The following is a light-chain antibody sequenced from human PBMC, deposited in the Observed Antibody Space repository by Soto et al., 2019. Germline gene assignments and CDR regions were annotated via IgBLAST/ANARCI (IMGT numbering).Light chain of an antibody. CDR1: QSISSY. CDR2: AAS. J-gene: IGKJ1*01. Sequence: DIQITQSPSSLSASVGDRVTITCRASQSISSYLNWYQQKPGKAPNLLIYAASSLQSGVPSRFSGSGSGTDFTLTISSLQPEDFATYYCQQSYTTPRTFGQGTKVEIK. V-gene: IGKV1-39*01. CDR3: QQSYTTPRT.